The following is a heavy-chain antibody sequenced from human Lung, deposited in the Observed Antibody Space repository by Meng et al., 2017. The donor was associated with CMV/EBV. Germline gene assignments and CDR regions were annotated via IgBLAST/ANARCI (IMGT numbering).Heavy chain of an antibody. Sequence: GGSLRLXCAASGFTFSSFAMYWVRQAPGKGLEWVAVISYDGSNQYYADSVKGRFTISRANYKNTLYLQMNSLRVEDTAVYYCARDKGGKHAFDIWGQGKKV. V-gene: IGHV3-30-3*01. CDR1: GFTFSSFA. CDR2: ISYDGSNQ. D-gene: IGHD1-26*01. CDR3: ARDKGGKHAFDI. J-gene: IGHJ3*02.